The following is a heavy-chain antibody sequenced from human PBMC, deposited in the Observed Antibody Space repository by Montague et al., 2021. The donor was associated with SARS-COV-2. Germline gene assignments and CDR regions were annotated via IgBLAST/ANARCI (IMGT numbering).Heavy chain of an antibody. CDR1: GDSISTSY. Sequence: SETLSLTCTVSGDSISTSYWAWIRQPPGKGLEWIGYVYYSGRSSYNSSLKSRVTISVDTSKNQVSLNLRSVTAADTAVYFCAREGGGTTRYFDNWGQGTLVTVSS. CDR3: AREGGGTTRYFDN. V-gene: IGHV4-59*01. D-gene: IGHD1-1*01. CDR2: VYYSGRS. J-gene: IGHJ4*02.